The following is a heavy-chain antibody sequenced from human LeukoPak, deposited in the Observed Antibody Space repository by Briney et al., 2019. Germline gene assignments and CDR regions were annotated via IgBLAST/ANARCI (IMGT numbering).Heavy chain of an antibody. CDR2: ISGSGGST. CDR3: AIGNWNGFDY. V-gene: IGHV3-23*01. J-gene: IGHJ4*02. D-gene: IGHD1-1*01. Sequence: GGSLRLSCAASGFTFTSYAMSWVRQAPGKGLEWVSVISGSGGSTYYADSVKGRFTISRDNSKNTLYLQMNSLRAEDTAVYYCAIGNWNGFDYWGQGTLVTVSS. CDR1: GFTFTSYA.